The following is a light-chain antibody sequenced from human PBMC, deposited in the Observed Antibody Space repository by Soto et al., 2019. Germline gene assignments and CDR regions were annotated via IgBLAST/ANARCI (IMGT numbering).Light chain of an antibody. CDR1: QSISSW. Sequence: DIQMTQSPSTLSASVGDRVTITCRASQSISSWLAWYQQKPGEAPKLLIYDASALERGVPSRFSGSGSGTEFTLTISSLQPEDFAVYYCQQYNNRHPWTFGQGTKVDIK. CDR3: QQYNNRHPWT. J-gene: IGKJ1*01. CDR2: DAS. V-gene: IGKV1-5*01.